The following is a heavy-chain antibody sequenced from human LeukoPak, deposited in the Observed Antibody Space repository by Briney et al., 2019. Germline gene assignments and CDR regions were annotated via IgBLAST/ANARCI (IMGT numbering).Heavy chain of an antibody. Sequence: SETLSLTCTVSGGSISSGSYYWSWIRQHAGKGLEWIGRIYTSGSTNYNPSLKSRVTISVDTSKNQFSLKLSSVTAADTAVYYCATLTPVRGVSDYWGQGTLVTVSS. CDR2: IYTSGST. V-gene: IGHV4-61*02. D-gene: IGHD3-10*01. CDR1: GGSISSGSYY. J-gene: IGHJ4*02. CDR3: ATLTPVRGVSDY.